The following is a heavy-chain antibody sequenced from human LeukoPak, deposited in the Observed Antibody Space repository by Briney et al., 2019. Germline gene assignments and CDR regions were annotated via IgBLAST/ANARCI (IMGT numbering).Heavy chain of an antibody. D-gene: IGHD6-13*01. CDR2: IYPGDSDT. Sequence: GESLKISCKGSGYSFTTYWIGWVRQMPGKGLEWIGIIYPGDSDTRYSPSFQGQVTISVDKSISTAYLQWNRLKASDTAMYYCARQGSSWYSCDSWGQGTLVTVSS. V-gene: IGHV5-51*01. CDR1: GYSFTTYW. CDR3: ARQGSSWYSCDS. J-gene: IGHJ4*02.